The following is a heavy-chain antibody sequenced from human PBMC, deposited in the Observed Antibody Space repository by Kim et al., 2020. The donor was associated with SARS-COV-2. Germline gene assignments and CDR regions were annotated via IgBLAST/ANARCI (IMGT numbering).Heavy chain of an antibody. Sequence: ASVKVSCKASGYTFTSYAMHWVRQAPGQRLEWMGWINAGNGNTKYSQKFQGRVTITRDTSASTAYMELSSLRSEDTAVYYCARGRRMWFGELGRFDPWGQGTLVTVSS. CDR2: INAGNGNT. V-gene: IGHV1-3*01. J-gene: IGHJ5*02. CDR3: ARGRRMWFGELGRFDP. D-gene: IGHD3-10*01. CDR1: GYTFTSYA.